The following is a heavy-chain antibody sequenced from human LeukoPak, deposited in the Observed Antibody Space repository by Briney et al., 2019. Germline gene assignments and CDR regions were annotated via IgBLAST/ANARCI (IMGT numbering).Heavy chain of an antibody. CDR2: IKQDGSEK. CDR3: ARDHRYDILTCYPYYFDY. J-gene: IGHJ4*02. CDR1: GFTFSSYW. D-gene: IGHD3-9*01. Sequence: GGSLRLSCAASGFTFSSYWMSWVRQAPGKGLEWVANIKQDGSEKYYVDSVKGRFTISRDNAKNSLYLQMNSLRAEDTAVYYCARDHRYDILTCYPYYFDYWGQGTLVTVSS. V-gene: IGHV3-7*03.